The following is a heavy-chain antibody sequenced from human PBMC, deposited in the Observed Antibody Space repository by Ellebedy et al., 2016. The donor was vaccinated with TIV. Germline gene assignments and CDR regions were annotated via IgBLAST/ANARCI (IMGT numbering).Heavy chain of an antibody. V-gene: IGHV3-7*03. J-gene: IGHJ4*02. Sequence: PGGSLRLSCAASGFTFSDYWMSWVRQAPGKGLEWVANIKFDGSEKNSVDSVKGRFTISRDNAKNSLYLQMNSLRVEDTAVYYCARETFGFDSWGQGTLVTVSS. D-gene: IGHD3-10*01. CDR2: IKFDGSEK. CDR1: GFTFSDYW. CDR3: ARETFGFDS.